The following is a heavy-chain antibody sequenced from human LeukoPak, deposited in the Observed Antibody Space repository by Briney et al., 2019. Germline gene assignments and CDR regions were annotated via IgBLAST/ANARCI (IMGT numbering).Heavy chain of an antibody. V-gene: IGHV3-21*01. J-gene: IGHJ4*02. CDR3: ARDCSSTSCYLITPYDY. Sequence: PGGSLRLSCAASGFXFSSYSMNWVRQAPGKGLEWISAISSSSSYIYYADTVKGRFTISRDNAKNSLYLQMNSLRAEVTAVYYCARDCSSTSCYLITPYDYWGQGTLVTVSS. CDR2: ISSSSSYI. D-gene: IGHD2-2*01. CDR1: GFXFSSYS.